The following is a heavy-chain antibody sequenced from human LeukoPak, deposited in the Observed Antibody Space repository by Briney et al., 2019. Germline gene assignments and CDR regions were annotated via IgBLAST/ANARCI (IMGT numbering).Heavy chain of an antibody. CDR2: ISYDGSNK. CDR3: ARDLRHSSTDY. J-gene: IGHJ4*02. V-gene: IGHV3-30*04. Sequence: GGSLRLSCAASGCTFSSYAMHWVRQAPGKGLEWVAVISYDGSNKYYADSVKGRFTISRDNSKNTLYLQMNSLRAEDTAVYYCARDLRHSSTDYWGQGTLVTVSS. CDR1: GCTFSSYA. D-gene: IGHD6-19*01.